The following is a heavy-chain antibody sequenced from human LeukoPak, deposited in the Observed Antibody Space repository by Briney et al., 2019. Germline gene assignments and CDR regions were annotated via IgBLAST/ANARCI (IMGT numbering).Heavy chain of an antibody. J-gene: IGHJ4*02. CDR3: AKGPSSGLPYYFDY. D-gene: IGHD5-12*01. Sequence: GGSLRLSCAASGFTFSSYGMHWVRQAPGKGLEWVSTISASGDYTYYADSVKGRFTISRDNSKNTLYLQMNSLRAEDTAVYYCAKGPSSGLPYYFDYWGQGTLVTVSS. CDR2: ISASGDYT. CDR1: GFTFSSYG. V-gene: IGHV3-23*01.